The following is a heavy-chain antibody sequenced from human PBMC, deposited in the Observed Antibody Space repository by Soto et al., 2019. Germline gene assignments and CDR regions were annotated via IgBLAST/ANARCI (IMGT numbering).Heavy chain of an antibody. CDR2: ISGSRTTT. D-gene: IGHD1-26*01. V-gene: IGHV3-23*01. CDR1: GFTFSSYA. J-gene: IGHJ5*02. Sequence: PGGSLRLSCAASGFTFSSYAMSWVRQAPGKGLEWVSAISGSRTTTAYADSVKGRFTISRDNSKSTVYLELNNLSAEDTAVYHCAKNQGVELVPLATVDWFDPWGQGSVVTVSS. CDR3: AKNQGVELVPLATVDWFDP.